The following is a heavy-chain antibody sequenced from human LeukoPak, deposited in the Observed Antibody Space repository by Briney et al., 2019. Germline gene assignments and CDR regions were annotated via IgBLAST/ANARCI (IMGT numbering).Heavy chain of an antibody. CDR2: IGTSGDRT. CDR1: GFTFSSSA. CDR3: ARDRPYFDY. Sequence: GGSLRLSCSASGFTFSSSAMSWVGQAPGKGLEWVSAIGTSGDRTFYADSVKGRFTISRDNSKNTLYLQMNSLRAEDTAVYYCARDRPYFDYWGLGTLVTVSS. V-gene: IGHV3-23*01. J-gene: IGHJ4*02.